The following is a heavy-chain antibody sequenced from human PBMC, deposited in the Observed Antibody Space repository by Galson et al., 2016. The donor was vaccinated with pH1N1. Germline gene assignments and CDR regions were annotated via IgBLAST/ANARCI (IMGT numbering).Heavy chain of an antibody. CDR1: GSRFDDYG. V-gene: IGHV3-20*04. Sequence: SLRLSCAASGSRFDDYGMSWVRQPPGKGLEWVSNINWNGGRAGYADSVKGRFTISRDNAKNSLYLEMTSVRAEDTAIYYCARVRGEYSGSQVDVIDIWGQGTMVTVSS. J-gene: IGHJ3*02. CDR2: INWNGGRA. D-gene: IGHD1-26*01. CDR3: ARVRGEYSGSQVDVIDI.